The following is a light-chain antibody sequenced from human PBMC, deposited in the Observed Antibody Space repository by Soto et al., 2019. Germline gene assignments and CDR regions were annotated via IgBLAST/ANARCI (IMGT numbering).Light chain of an antibody. V-gene: IGKV1-9*01. Sequence: DIQLTQSPSFLSASVGDRVTITCRASQGISSYLAWYQQKPGKAPNLLIYAASTLQSGVPSRFSGSGSGTEFTLTISSLQPEDFATYYCQQLNSYPLTFGRGPKVDIK. J-gene: IGKJ3*01. CDR3: QQLNSYPLT. CDR2: AAS. CDR1: QGISSY.